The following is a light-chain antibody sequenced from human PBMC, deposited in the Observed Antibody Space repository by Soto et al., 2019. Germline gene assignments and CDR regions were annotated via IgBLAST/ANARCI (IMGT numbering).Light chain of an antibody. J-gene: IGLJ1*01. Sequence: QSVLTQPPSASGSPGQRVTISCSGSASNIGSKSVNWYQQFTGTAPKLLIYSSIYRPSGVPARMSASKSGTSASLAISGLQSEDEADYFCAAWDDSLEEYVFGTGTKVTVL. CDR3: AAWDDSLEEYV. CDR2: SSI. V-gene: IGLV1-44*01. CDR1: ASNIGSKS.